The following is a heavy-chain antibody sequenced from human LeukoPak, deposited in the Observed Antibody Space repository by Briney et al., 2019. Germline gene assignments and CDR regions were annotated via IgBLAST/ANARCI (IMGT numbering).Heavy chain of an antibody. CDR3: ARDVVRGYYDSSGYYLYGMDV. D-gene: IGHD3-22*01. Sequence: GGSLRLSCATSGFTFSSYAMSWVRQAPGKGLEWVSSISSSSSYIYYADSVKGRFTISRDNAKNSLYLQMNSLRAEDTAVYYCARDVVRGYYDSSGYYLYGMDVWGQGTTVTVSS. CDR2: ISSSSSYI. V-gene: IGHV3-21*01. J-gene: IGHJ6*02. CDR1: GFTFSSYA.